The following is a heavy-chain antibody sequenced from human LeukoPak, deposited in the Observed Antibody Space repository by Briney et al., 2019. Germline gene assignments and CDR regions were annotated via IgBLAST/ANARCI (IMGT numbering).Heavy chain of an antibody. V-gene: IGHV3-23*01. D-gene: IGHD6-19*01. CDR3: ANSSCWYVAFDI. J-gene: IGHJ3*02. Sequence: TGVSLRLSCIASRFALKRYDMRWLRHSPGRGLVGGSNIRGSGSKIVYRDSVKGRFTISRDNSKNTLYLQMNSLRADDTAVYYCANSSCWYVAFDIWGQGTMVTVSS. CDR1: RFALKRYD. CDR2: IRGSGSKI.